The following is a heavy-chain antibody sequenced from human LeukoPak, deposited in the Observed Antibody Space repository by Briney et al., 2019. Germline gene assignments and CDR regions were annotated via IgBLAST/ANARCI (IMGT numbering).Heavy chain of an antibody. J-gene: IGHJ4*02. CDR2: ISYDGSNK. CDR3: ARGRSRIVVVVAVDY. V-gene: IGHV3-30*04. CDR1: GFTFSSYA. Sequence: GRSLRLSCAASGFTFSSYAMHWVRQAPGKGLEWVAVISYDGSNKYYAYSVKGRFTISRDNSKNTLYLQMNSLRAEDTAVYYCARGRSRIVVVVAVDYWGQGTLVTVSS. D-gene: IGHD2-15*01.